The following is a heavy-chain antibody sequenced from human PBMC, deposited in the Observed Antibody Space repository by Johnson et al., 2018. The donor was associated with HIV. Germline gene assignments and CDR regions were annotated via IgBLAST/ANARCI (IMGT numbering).Heavy chain of an antibody. V-gene: IGHV3-30*18. Sequence: QVQLVESGGGLVQPGKSLRLSCVASGLSFSNFGIHWVRQAPGKGPEWVAVISYDGSNKYYADSVKGRFTISRDNSKNTLYLQMNSLRAEDTAVYYCAKEKNGYHWTFDIWGQGTMVTVSS. CDR2: ISYDGSNK. CDR3: AKEKNGYHWTFDI. J-gene: IGHJ3*02. D-gene: IGHD5-24*01. CDR1: GLSFSNFG.